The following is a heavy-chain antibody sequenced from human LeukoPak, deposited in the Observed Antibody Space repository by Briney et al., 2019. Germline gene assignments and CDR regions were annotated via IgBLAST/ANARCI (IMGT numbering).Heavy chain of an antibody. CDR2: IYYSGST. Sequence: SETLSLTCTVSGGSISSYYWSWIRQPPGKGLEWIGYIYYSGSTNYNPSLKSRVTISVDTSKNQFSLKLSSVTAADTAVYYCARDITSSSENAFDIWDQGTMLTVSS. V-gene: IGHV4-59*01. CDR1: GGSISSYY. CDR3: ARDITSSSENAFDI. D-gene: IGHD6-6*01. J-gene: IGHJ3*02.